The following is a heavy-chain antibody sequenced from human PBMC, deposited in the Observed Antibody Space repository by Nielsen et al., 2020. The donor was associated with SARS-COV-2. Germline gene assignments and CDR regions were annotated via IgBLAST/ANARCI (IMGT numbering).Heavy chain of an antibody. D-gene: IGHD2-2*01. Sequence: ASVKVSCKASGYTFTSYGISWVRQAPGQGLEWMGWISAYNGNTNYAQKFQGRVTITRDTSASTAYMELSSLRSEDTAVYYCARGWALGYCSSTSCPQFDYWGQGTLVTVSS. J-gene: IGHJ4*02. V-gene: IGHV1-18*01. CDR2: ISAYNGNT. CDR1: GYTFTSYG. CDR3: ARGWALGYCSSTSCPQFDY.